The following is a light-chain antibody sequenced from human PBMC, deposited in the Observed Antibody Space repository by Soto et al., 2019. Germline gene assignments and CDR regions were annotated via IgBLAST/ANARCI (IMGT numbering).Light chain of an antibody. CDR3: MCYAGGNNWV. J-gene: IGLJ3*02. Sequence: QSVLTQPASVSGSPGQSITISCTGTSSDIGTYKYVSWFQHHPGKAPKLVIYDVTKRPSGVPDRFSGSKSGNTTSLTVSGLQAEDEADYYCMCYAGGNNWVFGGGTKVTVL. V-gene: IGLV2-8*01. CDR2: DVT. CDR1: SSDIGTYKY.